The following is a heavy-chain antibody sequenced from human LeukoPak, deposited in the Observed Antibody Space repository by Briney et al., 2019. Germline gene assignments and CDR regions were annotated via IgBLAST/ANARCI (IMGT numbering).Heavy chain of an antibody. CDR1: GFTFSSYW. CDR3: ARARTAMTYYYYYYMDV. Sequence: GGSLRLSCAASGFTFSSYWMSWVRQAPGKGLEWVANIKQDGSEKYYVDSVKGRFTISRDNAKNSLYLQMNSLRAEDTAVYYCARARTAMTYYYYYYMDVWGKGTTVTISS. V-gene: IGHV3-7*01. J-gene: IGHJ6*03. CDR2: IKQDGSEK. D-gene: IGHD5-18*01.